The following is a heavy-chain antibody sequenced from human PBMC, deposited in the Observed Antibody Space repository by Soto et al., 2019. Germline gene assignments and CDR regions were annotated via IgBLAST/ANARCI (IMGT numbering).Heavy chain of an antibody. D-gene: IGHD5-12*01. J-gene: IGHJ4*02. CDR1: GFTFSSYW. CDR2: INSDGSST. CDR3: VRVPTGGYAFSLDDY. V-gene: IGHV3-74*01. Sequence: EVQLVESGGGLVQPGGSLRLSCAASGFTFSSYWMHWVRQAPGKGLVWVSRINSDGSSTIYADSVKGRFTISRDNAKNTLYLQMNSLRAEDTAVYYCVRVPTGGYAFSLDDYWGQGTLVTVSS.